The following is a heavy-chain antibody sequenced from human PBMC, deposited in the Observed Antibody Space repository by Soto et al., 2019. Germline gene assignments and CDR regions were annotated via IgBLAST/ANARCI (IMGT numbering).Heavy chain of an antibody. Sequence: TSETLSLTCTVSGGSISSGDYYWSWIRQPPGKGLEWIGYIYYSGSTYYNPSLKSRVTISVDTSKNQFSLKLSSVTAADTAVYYCARTLTYYDFWSGYYSTTRARPGFDPWGQGTLVTVSS. CDR2: IYYSGST. V-gene: IGHV4-30-4*01. CDR1: GGSISSGDYY. CDR3: ARTLTYYDFWSGYYSTTRARPGFDP. D-gene: IGHD3-3*01. J-gene: IGHJ5*02.